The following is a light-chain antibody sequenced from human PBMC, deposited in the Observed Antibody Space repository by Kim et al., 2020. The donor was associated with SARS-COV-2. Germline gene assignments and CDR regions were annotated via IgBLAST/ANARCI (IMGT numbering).Light chain of an antibody. CDR3: QQENTYPLT. Sequence: GSEGDRVTMTCRASQTISSSLAWYQQKPGKAPKLLIYQASILEGGVPSRFSGSGSGTEFTLTISSLQPDDFASYYCQQENTYPLTFGGGTKVDIK. CDR1: QTISSS. J-gene: IGKJ4*01. V-gene: IGKV1-5*03. CDR2: QAS.